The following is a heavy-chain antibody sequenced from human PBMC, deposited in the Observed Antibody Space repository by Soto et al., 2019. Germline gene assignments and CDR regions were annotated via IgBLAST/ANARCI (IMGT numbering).Heavy chain of an antibody. V-gene: IGHV1-8*01. J-gene: IGHJ5*02. CDR1: GYTFTSYD. CDR3: AVSSRNWNYAVRWFDP. D-gene: IGHD1-7*01. Sequence: ASVKVSCKASGYTFTSYDINWVRQATGQGLEWMGWMNPNSGNTGYAQKFQGRVTMTRNTSISTAYMELSSLRSEDTAVYYCAVSSRNWNYAVRWFDPWGQGTLVTVSS. CDR2: MNPNSGNT.